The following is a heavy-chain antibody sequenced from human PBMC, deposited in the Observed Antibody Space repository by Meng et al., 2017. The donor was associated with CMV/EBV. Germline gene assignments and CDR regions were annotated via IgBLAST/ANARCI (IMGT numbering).Heavy chain of an antibody. CDR3: TAATHLNWFDP. D-gene: IGHD6-25*01. CDR2: IQSKTDGGTT. CDR1: GFTFRTAW. V-gene: IGHV3-15*01. J-gene: IGHJ5*02. Sequence: ASGFTFRTAWMSWVRQAPGKGLGWVGRIQSKTDGGTTDYAAPVKGRFTISRDDSKNTLYLQMNSLKTEDTAVYYCTAATHLNWFDPWGQGTLVTVSS.